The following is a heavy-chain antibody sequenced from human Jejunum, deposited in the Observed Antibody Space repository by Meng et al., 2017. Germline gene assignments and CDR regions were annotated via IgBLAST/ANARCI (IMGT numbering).Heavy chain of an antibody. D-gene: IGHD3-10*01. CDR2: ISAYNGNT. CDR1: GYTFGSFSSLG. V-gene: IGHV1-18*01. J-gene: IGHJ3*01. CDR3: ARDRGSAP. Sequence: ASVKVSCKASGYTFGSFSSLGITWVRQAPGQGLEWMGWISAYNGNTNYAQNLQGRVTMTTDTSTSTAYMELRSLRSDDTAVYYCARDRGSAPWGQGTMVTVSS.